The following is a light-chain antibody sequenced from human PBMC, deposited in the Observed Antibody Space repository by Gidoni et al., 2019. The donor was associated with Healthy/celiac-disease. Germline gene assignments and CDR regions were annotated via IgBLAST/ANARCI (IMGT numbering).Light chain of an antibody. CDR2: DAS. V-gene: IGKV3-11*01. CDR3: QPRSNWPPIT. CDR1: QSVSSY. J-gene: IGKJ5*01. Sequence: EIVLTQSPATLSLSPGERATLSCRASQSVSSYLAWYQQKPAQAPRLLISDASNRAPGIPARFSGSGSGTDFTLTIRSLAPEDFAVYYCQPRSNWPPITFGQGTRLEIK.